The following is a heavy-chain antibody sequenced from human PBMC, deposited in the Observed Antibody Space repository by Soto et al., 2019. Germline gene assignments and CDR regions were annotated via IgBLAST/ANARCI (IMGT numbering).Heavy chain of an antibody. V-gene: IGHV2-5*01. D-gene: IGHD4-4*01. J-gene: IGHJ4*02. CDR2: VYWNDAK. CDR3: AHLTTRGSYFDY. Sequence: SGPTLVNPTQTLTLTCTFSGFSLSTSQVGVGWSRQPPGKALEWLAQVYWNDAKYYSLSLKTRLTITMDTSKNQVFLTMTNMDPVDTATYCCAHLTTRGSYFDYWGQGALVTVSS. CDR1: GFSLSTSQVG.